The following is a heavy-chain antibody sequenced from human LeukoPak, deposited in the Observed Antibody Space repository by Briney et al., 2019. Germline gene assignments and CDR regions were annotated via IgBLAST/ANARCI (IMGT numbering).Heavy chain of an antibody. CDR3: AKDSARYMVRGVIIGDY. CDR2: ISYDGSNK. D-gene: IGHD3-10*01. J-gene: IGHJ4*02. Sequence: PGGSLRLSCAASGFTFSSYAMHWVRQAPGKGLEWVAVISYDGSNKYYADSVKGRFTISRDNSKNTLYLQMNSLRAEDTAVYYCAKDSARYMVRGVIIGDYWGQGTLVTVSS. CDR1: GFTFSSYA. V-gene: IGHV3-30*04.